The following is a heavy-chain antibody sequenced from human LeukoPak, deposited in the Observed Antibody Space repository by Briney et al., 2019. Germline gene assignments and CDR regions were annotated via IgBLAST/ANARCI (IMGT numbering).Heavy chain of an antibody. D-gene: IGHD3-10*01. Sequence: ASVKVSCTASGYTFTSYGCSWVRQAPGQGLEWMGWISACNGNTNYAQKHQGSATITPDTSTRTAYMVLRSLRSHDTAVYSCARIGFSGVGEASGSYLNWFDPWGQGTLVTVSS. CDR2: ISACNGNT. J-gene: IGHJ5*02. CDR1: GYTFTSYG. CDR3: ARIGFSGVGEASGSYLNWFDP. V-gene: IGHV1-18*04.